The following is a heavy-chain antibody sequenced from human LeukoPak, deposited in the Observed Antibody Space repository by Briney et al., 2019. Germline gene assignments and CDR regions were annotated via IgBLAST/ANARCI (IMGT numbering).Heavy chain of an antibody. CDR3: ASSSPGGDFWSGPPVYFDY. D-gene: IGHD3-3*01. V-gene: IGHV4-39*07. CDR1: GGSISSSSYY. Sequence: SETLSLTCTVSGGSISSSSYYWGWIRQPPGKGLEWIGSIYYSGSTNYNPSLKSRATISVDTSKNQFSLKLSSVTAADTAVYYCASSSPGGDFWSGPPVYFDYWGQGTLVTVSS. J-gene: IGHJ4*02. CDR2: IYYSGST.